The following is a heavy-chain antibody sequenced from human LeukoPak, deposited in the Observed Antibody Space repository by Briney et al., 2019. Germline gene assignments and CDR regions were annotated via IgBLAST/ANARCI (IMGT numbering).Heavy chain of an antibody. D-gene: IGHD1-14*01. J-gene: IGHJ4*02. V-gene: IGHV1-46*01. CDR2: INPSGGST. Sequence: ASVKVSCKASGYTFTNYYMHWVRQAPGQGLEWMGVINPSGGSTNYAQKFQGRVTMTRDTSTSTVYMELSSLRSEDTAVYYCARDISREFDYWGQGTLVAVSS. CDR1: GYTFTNYY. CDR3: ARDISREFDY.